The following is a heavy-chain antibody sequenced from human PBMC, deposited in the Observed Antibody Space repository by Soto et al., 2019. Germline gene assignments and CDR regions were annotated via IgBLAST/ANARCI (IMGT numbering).Heavy chain of an antibody. Sequence: ASVKVSCKASGYTFTSYYMHWVRQAPGQGLEWMGIINPSGGSTSYAQKFQGRVTMTRDTSTSTVYMELSSLRSEDTAVYYCARVTRRIAVAVDREVAPASRPPDCCAFDIWGQGTMGTVS. D-gene: IGHD6-19*01. V-gene: IGHV1-46*01. CDR3: ARVTRRIAVAVDREVAPASRPPDCCAFDI. J-gene: IGHJ3*02. CDR1: GYTFTSYY. CDR2: INPSGGST.